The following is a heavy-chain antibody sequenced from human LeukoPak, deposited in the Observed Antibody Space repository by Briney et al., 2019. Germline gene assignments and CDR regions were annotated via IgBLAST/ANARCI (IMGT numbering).Heavy chain of an antibody. CDR1: GFTFSSSG. CDR3: ARGYSSGWYDY. V-gene: IGHV3-23*01. CDR2: ISDSSRST. D-gene: IGHD6-19*01. J-gene: IGHJ4*02. Sequence: PGGSLRLSCPASGFTFSSSGMSCVRQAPGKWLEWVSAISDSSRSTYYAESVRGRFTISRDNSKNTLYLQMNSLRAEDTAVYYCARGYSSGWYDYWGQGTLVTVSS.